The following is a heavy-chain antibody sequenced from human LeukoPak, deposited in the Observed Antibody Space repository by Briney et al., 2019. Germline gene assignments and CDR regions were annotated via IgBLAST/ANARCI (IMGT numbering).Heavy chain of an antibody. Sequence: ASVKVSCKASGYTLTGYYMHWVRQAPGQGPEWVGWVNPYNGATKYAQKFQGRVTLTSDTSINSAYMELTWLRSDDTAVYYCARGNYDYYYGMDIWGQGTTVTVSS. CDR3: ARGNYDYYYGMDI. J-gene: IGHJ6*02. CDR2: VNPYNGAT. V-gene: IGHV1-2*02. CDR1: GYTLTGYY.